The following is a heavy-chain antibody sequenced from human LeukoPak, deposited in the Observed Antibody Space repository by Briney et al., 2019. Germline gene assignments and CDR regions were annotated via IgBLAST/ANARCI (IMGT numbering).Heavy chain of an antibody. CDR3: ASYYYGSGSYNYFDY. Sequence: SVKVSCKASGGTFSSYAISWVRQAPGQGLEWRGGIIPIFGTANYAQKFQGRVTITADESTSTAYMELSSLRSEDTAVYYCASYYYGSGSYNYFDYWGQGTLVTVSS. CDR1: GGTFSSYA. CDR2: IIPIFGTA. J-gene: IGHJ4*02. V-gene: IGHV1-69*13. D-gene: IGHD3-10*01.